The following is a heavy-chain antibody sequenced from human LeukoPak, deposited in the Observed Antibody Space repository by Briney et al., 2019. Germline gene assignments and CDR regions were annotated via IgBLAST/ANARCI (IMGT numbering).Heavy chain of an antibody. CDR1: GGSISSYY. J-gene: IGHJ4*02. Sequence: PSETLSLTCPVAGGSISSYYWSWIRQPAGKGLEWIGRIYASGSTNYNPSLKSRVTMSVDTSKNQFSLKLSSVTAADTAVYYCARDNVDALDYWGQGTLVTVSS. V-gene: IGHV4-4*07. CDR2: IYASGST. CDR3: ARDNVDALDY. D-gene: IGHD5-12*01.